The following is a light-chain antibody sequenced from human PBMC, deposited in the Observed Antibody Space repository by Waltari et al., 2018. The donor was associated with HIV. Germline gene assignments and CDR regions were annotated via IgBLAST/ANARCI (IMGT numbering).Light chain of an antibody. CDR3: SSYTSSSTLHVV. CDR1: SSDVGGYHY. V-gene: IGLV2-14*03. CDR2: DVS. J-gene: IGLJ2*01. Sequence: QSALTQPASVSGSPGQSITISCTGPSSDVGGYHYFSWYQQHPGKAPKLMIYDVSNRPSGVSNRFSGSKSGNTASLTISGLQAEDEADYYCSSYTSSSTLHVVFGGGTKLTVL.